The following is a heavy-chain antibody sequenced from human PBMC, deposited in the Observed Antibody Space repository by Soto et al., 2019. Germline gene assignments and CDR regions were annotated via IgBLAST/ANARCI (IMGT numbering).Heavy chain of an antibody. J-gene: IGHJ4*02. CDR1: GYTFSNYA. Sequence: QVQLVQSGAEVKNPGASVKVSCKASGYTFSNYAIHWVRQAPGQRLEWMGWINAGNPNTKYSQKFQGRLSITRDTSASTAYLELSSLTSEDTAVYYCAKDLTITSGGTPGLGFDYWGQGTLVTVSS. CDR3: AKDLTITSGGTPGLGFDY. D-gene: IGHD2-15*01. V-gene: IGHV1-3*01. CDR2: INAGNPNT.